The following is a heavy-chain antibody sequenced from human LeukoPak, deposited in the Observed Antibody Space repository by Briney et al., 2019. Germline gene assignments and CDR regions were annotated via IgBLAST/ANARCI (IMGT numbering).Heavy chain of an antibody. Sequence: PSETLSLTCTVSGVSISNRSYYWGWLRQPPGKGREWNGKISDSGNTYYSPSLRSRVTVSVDSSKNRFSLELTSVTAADTAVYYCATDRRRDDWVRVADDWGQGILVTVSS. J-gene: IGHJ4*02. CDR1: GVSISNRSYY. CDR2: ISDSGNT. CDR3: ATDRRRDDWVRVADD. D-gene: IGHD3-9*01. V-gene: IGHV4-39*01.